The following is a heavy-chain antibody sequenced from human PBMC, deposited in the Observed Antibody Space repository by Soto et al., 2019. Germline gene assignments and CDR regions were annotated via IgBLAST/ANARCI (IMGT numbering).Heavy chain of an antibody. Sequence: PGGSLRLSCAASRFTFSTYAMSWVRQAPGKGLEWVSAIHNSGDNTYYADSVKGRFTISRDNSKNTLYLQMNSLRAEDTAVYYCVKDRSSSDWYGYFDSWGQGPLVTVPS. CDR2: IHNSGDNT. V-gene: IGHV3-23*01. CDR3: VKDRSSSDWYGYFDS. CDR1: RFTFSTYA. D-gene: IGHD6-19*01. J-gene: IGHJ4*02.